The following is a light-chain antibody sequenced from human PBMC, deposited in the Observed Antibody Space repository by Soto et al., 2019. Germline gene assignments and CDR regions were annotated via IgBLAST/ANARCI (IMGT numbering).Light chain of an antibody. CDR2: GAS. Sequence: EIVLTQSPGTLSLSPGERATLSCRASQSVSSSYLAWYQQKPGQAPRLLIYGASSSATGIPDRFSGSGSWTDFTLTISSLEPEDFAVYYCQQYGSSPPYTFGQATKLEIK. CDR1: QSVSSSY. J-gene: IGKJ2*01. CDR3: QQYGSSPPYT. V-gene: IGKV3-20*01.